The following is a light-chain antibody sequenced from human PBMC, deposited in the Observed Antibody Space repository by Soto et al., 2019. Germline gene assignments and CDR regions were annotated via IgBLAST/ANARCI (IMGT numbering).Light chain of an antibody. CDR1: QSLNRN. J-gene: IGKJ1*01. V-gene: IGKV3-15*01. CDR3: HEYNTWPLT. Sequence: ETVLRQSPATLSVSPGETANLSCTTSQSLNRNLAWYQQKLGQAPRVLIYGASTRAAGIPARFSGSGSGTEFILTICSLQSEDFAVYYCHEYNTWPLTFGQGTKVEIK. CDR2: GAS.